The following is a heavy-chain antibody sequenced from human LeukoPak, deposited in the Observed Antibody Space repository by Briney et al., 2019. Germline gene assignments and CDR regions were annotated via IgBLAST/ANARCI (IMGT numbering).Heavy chain of an antibody. D-gene: IGHD6-13*01. CDR3: AREVGYSTSWYGRFDP. Sequence: GASVKVFCKASGYTFTVHYIHWVRQAPGQGLEWLGRISPNSGVPNYAQKFQGRVTITRDTSVNTVYMELSGLTSDDTGAYYCAREVGYSTSWYGRFDPWGQGTVLTVSS. V-gene: IGHV1-2*05. CDR2: ISPNSGVP. J-gene: IGHJ5*02. CDR1: GYTFTVHY.